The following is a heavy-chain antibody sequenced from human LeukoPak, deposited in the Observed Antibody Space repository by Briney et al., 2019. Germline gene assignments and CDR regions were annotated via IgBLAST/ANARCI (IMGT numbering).Heavy chain of an antibody. CDR1: GFTFSSYA. CDR2: TSDDGSAK. Sequence: PGGSLRLSCAASGFTFSSYAMHWVRQAPGKGLQWLALTSDDGSAKYYAASVKGRFTISRDNSQNTLYLQMNSLRADETAIYYCARAPGGFHGDYSPIAYWGQGTLVTVSS. V-gene: IGHV3-30-3*01. CDR3: ARAPGGFHGDYSPIAY. J-gene: IGHJ4*02. D-gene: IGHD4-17*01.